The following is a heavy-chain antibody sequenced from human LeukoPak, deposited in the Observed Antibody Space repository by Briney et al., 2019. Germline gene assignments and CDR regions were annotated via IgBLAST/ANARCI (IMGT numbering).Heavy chain of an antibody. CDR2: ISASGSRT. CDR1: GFIFSDYA. V-gene: IGHV3-23*01. J-gene: IGHJ6*02. CDR3: AKAQGYCGGETCQYAVDV. Sequence: SGGSLRLSCAASGFIFSDYAMAWVRQAPGEGLEWVSGISASGSRTYYADSAKGRFTISRDKSKNTLFLQMNSLRAEDTAVYYCAKAQGYCGGETCQYAVDVWGQGTTVTVSS. D-gene: IGHD2-21*01.